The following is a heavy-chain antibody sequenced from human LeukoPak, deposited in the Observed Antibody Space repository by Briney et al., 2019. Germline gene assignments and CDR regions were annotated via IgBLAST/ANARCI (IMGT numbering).Heavy chain of an antibody. J-gene: IGHJ4*02. D-gene: IGHD2-2*01. CDR3: ARVSYQEGVDY. Sequence: SETLSLTCNVSGGSISGHYWSWIRQPPGKGLEWIGYIYYSGTTSYKPSLRSRVTISVDTSRNQFSLKLNFVTAADTAVYYCARVSYQEGVDYWGQGTLVTVSS. CDR1: GGSISGHY. V-gene: IGHV4-59*08. CDR2: IYYSGTT.